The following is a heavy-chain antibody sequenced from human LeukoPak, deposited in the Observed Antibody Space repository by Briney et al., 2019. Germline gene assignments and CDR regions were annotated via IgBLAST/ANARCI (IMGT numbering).Heavy chain of an antibody. J-gene: IGHJ4*02. CDR2: ILYCGSV. D-gene: IGHD3-10*01. V-gene: IGHV4-59*01. Sequence: PSETLSLTCTVSGGSISSYYWSWIRQPPGKGLEWIGYILYCGSVNYNPSLESRATISVDTSKNQFSLKLSSVTAADTAVYYCATVFVVRGALTFDYWGQGTLVTVSA. CDR1: GGSISSYY. CDR3: ATVFVVRGALTFDY.